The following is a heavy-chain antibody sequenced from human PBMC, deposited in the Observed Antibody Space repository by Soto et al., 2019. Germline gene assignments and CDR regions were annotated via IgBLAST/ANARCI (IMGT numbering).Heavy chain of an antibody. V-gene: IGHV3-74*01. Sequence: GGSLRLSCAASGFTFSSYWMHWVRQVPGKGLVWVSRINSDGRSTSYADSVKGRFTISRDNAKNTLYLHMNSLRAEDTAVYYCAREEGAALYYDGMDVWGQGTTVTVSS. J-gene: IGHJ6*02. CDR3: AREEGAALYYDGMDV. CDR1: GFTFSSYW. CDR2: INSDGRST.